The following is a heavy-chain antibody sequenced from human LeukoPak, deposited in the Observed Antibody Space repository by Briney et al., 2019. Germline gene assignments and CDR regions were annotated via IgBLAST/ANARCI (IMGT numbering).Heavy chain of an antibody. V-gene: IGHV4-59*01. CDR3: ARAPEIAAAHDY. CDR1: GGSISSYY. Sequence: PSETLSLTCTVSGGSISSYYWSWIRQPPGKGLEWIGYIYYSGSTNYNPSLKSRATISVGTSKNQFSLRLRSVTAADTAVYFCARAPEIAAAHDYWGQGTLVTVFS. J-gene: IGHJ4*02. D-gene: IGHD6-13*01. CDR2: IYYSGST.